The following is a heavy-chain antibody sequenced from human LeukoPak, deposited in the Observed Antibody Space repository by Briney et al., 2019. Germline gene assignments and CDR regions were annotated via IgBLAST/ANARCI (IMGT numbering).Heavy chain of an antibody. CDR2: ISDNGGDR. Sequence: HPGGSLRLSGAASGFTFNNYPVSWVRQAPGKGLEWVSAISDNGGDRKYADSVKGRFTISRDNSKSTLFLQMNSLRVEDTAIYYCGKDWKLDYWGQGALVTVSS. V-gene: IGHV3-23*01. CDR3: GKDWKLDY. J-gene: IGHJ4*02. CDR1: GFTFNNYP. D-gene: IGHD1-1*01.